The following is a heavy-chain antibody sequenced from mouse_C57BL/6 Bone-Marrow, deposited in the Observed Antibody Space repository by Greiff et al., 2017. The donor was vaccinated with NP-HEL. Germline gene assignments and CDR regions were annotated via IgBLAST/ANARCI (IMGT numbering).Heavy chain of an antibody. V-gene: IGHV5-9-1*02. CDR3: TRDGDDYDPFDY. CDR1: GFTFSSYA. J-gene: IGHJ2*01. Sequence: EVKLMESGEGLVKPGGSLKLSCAASGFTFSSYAMSWVRQTPEKRLEWVAYISSGGDYIYYADTVKGRFTISRDNARNTLYLQMSSLKSEDTAMYYCTRDGDDYDPFDYWGQGTTLTVSS. CDR2: ISSGGDYI. D-gene: IGHD2-4*01.